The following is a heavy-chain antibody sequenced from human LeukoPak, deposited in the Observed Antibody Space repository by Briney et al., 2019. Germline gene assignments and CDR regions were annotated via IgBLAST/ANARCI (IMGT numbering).Heavy chain of an antibody. Sequence: TGGSVRLSCAASGFTFSSRYMHWVRQAPGKGLVWVSRINSDGSSTNYADSVKGRFTISRDNAKNTLFLQMNGLRAEDTAVCYCTRDWTARSNAFDIWGQGTMVTVSS. J-gene: IGHJ3*02. CDR3: TRDWTARSNAFDI. V-gene: IGHV3-74*01. CDR1: GFTFSSRY. D-gene: IGHD3/OR15-3a*01. CDR2: INSDGSST.